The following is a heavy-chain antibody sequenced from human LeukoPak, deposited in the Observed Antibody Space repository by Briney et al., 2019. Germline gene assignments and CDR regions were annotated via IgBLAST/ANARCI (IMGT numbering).Heavy chain of an antibody. D-gene: IGHD4-11*01. CDR1: GGSISSYY. J-gene: IGHJ6*03. CDR3: ARGNVDYPDYSYYYMDV. CDR2: IYYSGST. Sequence: SETLSLTCTVSGGSISSYYWSWIRQPPGKGLECIGYIYYSGSTNYNPSLKSRVTISVDTSKNQFSLKLSSVTAADTAVYYCARGNVDYPDYSYYYMDVWGKGTTVTISS. V-gene: IGHV4-59*01.